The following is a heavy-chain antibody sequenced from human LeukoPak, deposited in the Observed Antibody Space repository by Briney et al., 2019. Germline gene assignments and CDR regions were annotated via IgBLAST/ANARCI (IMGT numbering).Heavy chain of an antibody. CDR1: GGSTSSSSYY. D-gene: IGHD5-18*01. Sequence: SETLSLTCTVSGGSTSSSSYYWGWIRQPPGKGLEWIGSIYYSGSTYYNPSLKSRVTISVDTSKNQFSLKLSSVTAADTAVYYCASGRGYSYGSSCYWGQGTLVTVSS. CDR2: IYYSGST. V-gene: IGHV4-39*07. J-gene: IGHJ4*02. CDR3: ASGRGYSYGSSCY.